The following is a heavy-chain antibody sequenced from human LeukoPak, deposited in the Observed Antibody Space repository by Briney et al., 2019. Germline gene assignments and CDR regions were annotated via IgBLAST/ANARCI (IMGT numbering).Heavy chain of an antibody. CDR1: GGTFSSYA. CDR2: IIPIFGTA. V-gene: IGHV1-69*05. CDR3: ARGLDYGGNFDY. D-gene: IGHD4-23*01. Sequence: SVKVSCKASGGTFSSYAINWVRQAPGQGLEWVGRIIPIFGTANYAQKFQGRVTITTDESTSTAYMELSSLRSEDTAVYNCARGLDYGGNFDYWGQGTLVTVSS. J-gene: IGHJ4*02.